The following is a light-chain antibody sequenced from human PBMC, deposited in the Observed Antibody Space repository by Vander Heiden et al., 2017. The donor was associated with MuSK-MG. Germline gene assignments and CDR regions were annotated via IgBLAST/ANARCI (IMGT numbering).Light chain of an antibody. CDR1: QSVSSSY. V-gene: IGKV3-20*01. CDR3: QHDGSSQT. CDR2: GAS. Sequence: EIVLTQSPGTLSLSPGERATLSCRASQSVSSSYLAWYQQKPGQAPRLLIYGASSSSNGIPDRFSGSGFGTDFTLTSSRRVPEDFAVYYGQHDGSSQTFGQGTKVXIK. J-gene: IGKJ1*01.